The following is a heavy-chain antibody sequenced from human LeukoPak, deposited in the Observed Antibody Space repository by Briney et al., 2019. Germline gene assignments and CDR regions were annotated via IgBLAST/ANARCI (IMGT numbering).Heavy chain of an antibody. CDR2: IWYDGSNK. J-gene: IGHJ6*02. V-gene: IGHV3-33*01. CDR1: GFTFSSYG. CDR3: ARDRERVATGYGMDV. Sequence: PGRSLRLSCAASGFTFSSYGMHWVRQAPGKGLEWVAVIWYDGSNKYYADSVKGRFTISRDNSKNTLYLQMNSLRAEDTAVYYCARDRERVATGYGMDVWGQGTTVTVSS. D-gene: IGHD2-15*01.